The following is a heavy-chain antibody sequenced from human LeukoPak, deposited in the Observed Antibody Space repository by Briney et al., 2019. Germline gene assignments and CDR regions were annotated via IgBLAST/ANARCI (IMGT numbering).Heavy chain of an antibody. D-gene: IGHD6-19*01. V-gene: IGHV5-51*01. J-gene: IGHJ4*02. CDR3: ATPQVSGWNFDY. CDR1: GSKFTSYW. CDR2: IYPGDSDT. Sequence: GESLKISCQGSGSKFTSYWIGWVRQLPGKGLEWMGSIYPGDSDTRYSPSFQGQVTISANKSITTAYLQWSSLKASDTAIYYCATPQVSGWNFDYWGQGTLVTVSS.